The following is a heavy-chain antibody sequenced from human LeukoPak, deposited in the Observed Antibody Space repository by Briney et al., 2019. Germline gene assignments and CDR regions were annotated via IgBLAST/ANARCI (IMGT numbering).Heavy chain of an antibody. J-gene: IGHJ6*03. CDR3: ARQISDYYYYYIDV. CDR2: IYYGGTT. V-gene: IGHV4-39*01. Sequence: SETLSLTCTVSGGSITSSSYYWGWIRQPPGKGLEWIGNIYYGGTTYYNSSLKSRVTISEDTSQNRFSLMLTSVTAADTAVYYCARQISDYYYYYIDVWGKGTTVIVSS. CDR1: GGSITSSSYY.